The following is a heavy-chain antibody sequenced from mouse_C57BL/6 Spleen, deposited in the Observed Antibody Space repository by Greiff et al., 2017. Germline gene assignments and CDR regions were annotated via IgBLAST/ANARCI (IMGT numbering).Heavy chain of an antibody. CDR2: IGHGSGST. CDR1: GFTFSDYY. J-gene: IGHJ1*03. D-gene: IGHD4-1*01. CDR3: ARHHNWDGWYFDV. V-gene: IGHV5-12*01. Sequence: EVKLMEPGGGFVQPGGSLKLSCAASGFTFSDYYMHWVRQTPEKRLEWIAYIGHGSGSTNYPDTVKGRSTMSRDNAKNTLYLQMSRLKSEDTAMYYCARHHNWDGWYFDVWGTGTTLTVSS.